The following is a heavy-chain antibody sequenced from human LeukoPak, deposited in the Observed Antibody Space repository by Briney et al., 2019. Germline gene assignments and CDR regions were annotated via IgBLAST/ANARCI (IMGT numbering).Heavy chain of an antibody. D-gene: IGHD5-24*01. CDR1: GFTFSSYG. CDR3: ARDGYNLFDY. CDR2: ISTRSNTI. J-gene: IGHJ4*02. Sequence: GGSLRLSCAASGFTFSSYGMVWVRQAPGKGLEWVSYISTRSNTIYYADSVKGRFTISRDNAKNSLYLQMNSLRDEDTAVYYCARDGYNLFDYWGQGTLVTVSS. V-gene: IGHV3-48*02.